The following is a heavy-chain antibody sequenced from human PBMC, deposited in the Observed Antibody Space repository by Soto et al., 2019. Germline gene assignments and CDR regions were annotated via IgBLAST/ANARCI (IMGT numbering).Heavy chain of an antibody. D-gene: IGHD2-21*01. J-gene: IGHJ4*02. V-gene: IGHV4-59*12. CDR3: ARGNVVAIDY. Sequence: SETLSLTCSVSGGSISSYYWSWIRQPPGKGLEWIGYIYHSGSTNYNPSLKSRVTISVDRPKNQFSLKLSSVTAADTAVYYCARGNVVAIDYWGQGTLVTVS. CDR2: IYHSGST. CDR1: GGSISSYY.